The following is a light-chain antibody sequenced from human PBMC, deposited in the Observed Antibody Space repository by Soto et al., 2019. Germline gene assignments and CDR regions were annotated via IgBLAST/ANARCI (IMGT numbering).Light chain of an antibody. J-gene: IGKJ1*01. V-gene: IGKV3-15*01. CDR2: GAS. Sequence: EIVMPQYPATLSVSPGERATLSCRASQSVSSNLAWYQQKPGQAPRLLIYGASTRATGIPARFSGSGSGTEFTLTISSLQSEDFAVYYCQQYNNWPGTFGQGTKVDIK. CDR3: QQYNNWPGT. CDR1: QSVSSN.